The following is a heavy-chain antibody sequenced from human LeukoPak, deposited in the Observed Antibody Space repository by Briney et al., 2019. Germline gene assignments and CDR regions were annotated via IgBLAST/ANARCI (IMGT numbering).Heavy chain of an antibody. V-gene: IGHV3-30*18. CDR3: AKDPGAVVVQAYYPDH. D-gene: IGHD1-26*01. Sequence: PGGSLRLSCVDSGFRFRNFGMHWVRQAPGKGLEWVAVISHDGTNTYHADSVRGRFTISRDNSKNTLYLQMNSLRPEDTAVYYCAKDPGAVVVQAYYPDHWGQGTLVTVSS. CDR2: ISHDGTNT. CDR1: GFRFRNFG. J-gene: IGHJ4*02.